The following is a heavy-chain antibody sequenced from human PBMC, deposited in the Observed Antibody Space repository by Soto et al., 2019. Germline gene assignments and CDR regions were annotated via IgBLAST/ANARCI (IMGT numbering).Heavy chain of an antibody. J-gene: IGHJ5*02. Sequence: GGSLRLSCAASGFTFSSYSMNWVRQAPGKGLEWVSSISSSSSYIYYADSVKGRFTISRDNAKNSLYLQMNSLRAEDTAVYYCARDHGRITIFGVVILQFDPWGQGTLVTSPQ. CDR1: GFTFSSYS. D-gene: IGHD3-3*01. V-gene: IGHV3-21*01. CDR2: ISSSSSYI. CDR3: ARDHGRITIFGVVILQFDP.